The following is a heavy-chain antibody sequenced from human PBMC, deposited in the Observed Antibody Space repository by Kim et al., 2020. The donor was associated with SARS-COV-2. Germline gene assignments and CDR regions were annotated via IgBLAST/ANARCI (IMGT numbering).Heavy chain of an antibody. CDR1: GYTFTSYA. V-gene: IGHV1-3*01. CDR3: ARDEVYAGIQLWPRDYYYGMDV. CDR2: INAGNGNT. Sequence: ASVKVSCKASGYTFTSYAMHWVRQAPGQRLEWMGWINAGNGNTKYSQKFQGRVTITRDTSASTAYMELSSLRSEDTAVYYCARDEVYAGIQLWPRDYYYGMDVWGQGTTVTVSS. J-gene: IGHJ6*02. D-gene: IGHD5-18*01.